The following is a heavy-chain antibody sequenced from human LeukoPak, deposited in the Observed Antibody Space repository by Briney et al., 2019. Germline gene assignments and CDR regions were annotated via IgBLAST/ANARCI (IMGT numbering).Heavy chain of an antibody. Sequence: SETLSLTCTVSGGSISSSGYYYWGWIRQPPGKGLEWIGSVYYSWYTYHSPSLKIRLTMSVRTANNEFSLKLSSVTAADTAVYYCARQIGVQRSEDYWGQGTLVTVSS. CDR1: GGSISSSGYYY. D-gene: IGHD2/OR15-2a*01. J-gene: IGHJ4*02. CDR2: VYYSWYT. CDR3: ARQIGVQRSEDY. V-gene: IGHV4-39*01.